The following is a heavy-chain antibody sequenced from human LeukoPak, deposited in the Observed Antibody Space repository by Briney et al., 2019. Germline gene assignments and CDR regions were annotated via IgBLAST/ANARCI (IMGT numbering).Heavy chain of an antibody. D-gene: IGHD1-26*01. CDR1: GFTFSNYV. V-gene: IGHV3-23*01. Sequence: GGSLRLSCTASGFTFSNYVMTWVRQAPGKGLEWVSAISGSGDKVHYADSVKGRFTISRDNSKNTLYLQMNSLRVEDTAIYYCAKDWSCDYWGQGTLITVSS. J-gene: IGHJ4*02. CDR2: ISGSGDKV. CDR3: AKDWSCDY.